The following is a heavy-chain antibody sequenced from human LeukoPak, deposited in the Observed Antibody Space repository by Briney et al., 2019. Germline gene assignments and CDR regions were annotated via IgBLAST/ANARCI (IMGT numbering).Heavy chain of an antibody. Sequence: ASVKVSCKASGYTFTSYGISWVRQAPGQGLEWMGWISAYNGNTNYAQKLQGRVTMTTDTSTSTAYMELRSLRSDDTAVYYCARRKCEGDIVATTNDYWGQGTLVTVSS. CDR2: ISAYNGNT. V-gene: IGHV1-18*01. D-gene: IGHD5-12*01. CDR1: GYTFTSYG. J-gene: IGHJ4*02. CDR3: ARRKCEGDIVATTNDY.